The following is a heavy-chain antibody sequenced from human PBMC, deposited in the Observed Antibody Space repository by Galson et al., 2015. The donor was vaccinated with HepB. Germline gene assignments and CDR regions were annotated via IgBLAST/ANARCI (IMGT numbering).Heavy chain of an antibody. CDR2: ISYDGSKK. V-gene: IGHV3-30*04. J-gene: IGHJ3*01. CDR3: ARGAPVWQTAQRSGAFDV. CDR1: RFTFSSYA. Sequence: SLRLSCAASRFTFSSYAMSWVRQAPGKGLEWVALISYDGSKKYYADSVKGRFTISRDNSKNTLFLEMNRLRTEDTALYYCARGAPVWQTAQRSGAFDVWGQGTLVTVSS. D-gene: IGHD6-6*01.